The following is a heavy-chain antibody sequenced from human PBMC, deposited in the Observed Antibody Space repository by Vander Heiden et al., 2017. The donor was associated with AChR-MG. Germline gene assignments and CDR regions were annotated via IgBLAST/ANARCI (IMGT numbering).Heavy chain of an antibody. J-gene: IGHJ6*03. CDR2: ISSDGSIT. CDR1: GITFSIYW. CDR3: ARDREHYYYMDV. V-gene: IGHV3-74*03. Sequence: EVQVVESGGGLVQPGGSLRLSCAASGITFSIYWMHWVRQAPGKGLVWVSRISSDGSITTYADSVKGRFTISRDNTKNTLYLQMNSLSAEDTAVYYCARDREHYYYMDVWGKGTTVTVSS. D-gene: IGHD1-1*01.